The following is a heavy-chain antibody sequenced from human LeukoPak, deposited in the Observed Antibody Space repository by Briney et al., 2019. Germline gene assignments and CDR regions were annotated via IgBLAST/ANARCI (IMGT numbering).Heavy chain of an antibody. J-gene: IGHJ5*02. V-gene: IGHV4-59*01. Sequence: SETLSLTCTVSGGSISSYYWSWIRQPPGKGLEWIGYIYYSGSTNYNPSLKSRVTISVDTSKNQFSLKLSSVTAAGTAVYYCARAGFDSSGYYNAYNWFDPWGQGTLVTVSS. CDR1: GGSISSYY. CDR2: IYYSGST. D-gene: IGHD3-22*01. CDR3: ARAGFDSSGYYNAYNWFDP.